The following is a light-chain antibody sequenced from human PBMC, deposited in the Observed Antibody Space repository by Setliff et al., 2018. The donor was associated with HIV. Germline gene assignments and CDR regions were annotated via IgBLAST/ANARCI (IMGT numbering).Light chain of an antibody. V-gene: IGLV1-47*01. CDR1: SSNIGSNY. CDR2: RNN. J-gene: IGLJ1*01. CDR3: AAWDDSLSGLYV. Sequence: QSVLTQPPSASWTPGQRVTISCSGSSSNIGSNYVYWYQHLPGTAPKLLIYRNNQRPSGVPDRFSGSRSGTSASLAISGLRSEDEGDYYCAAWDDSLSGLYVFGTGTKVTVL.